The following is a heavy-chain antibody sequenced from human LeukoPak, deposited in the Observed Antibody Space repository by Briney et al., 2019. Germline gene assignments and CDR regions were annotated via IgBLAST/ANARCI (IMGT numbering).Heavy chain of an antibody. Sequence: PGGSLRLSCAASGFTFDDYAMHWVRQAPRKGLEWVSGISWNSGTIGYADSVKGRFTISKDNAKNSLYLQMNSLRAEDPALYYCAKDIAGSFDYWGQGTLVTVSS. CDR1: GFTFDDYA. V-gene: IGHV3-9*01. CDR3: AKDIAGSFDY. J-gene: IGHJ4*02. CDR2: ISWNSGTI.